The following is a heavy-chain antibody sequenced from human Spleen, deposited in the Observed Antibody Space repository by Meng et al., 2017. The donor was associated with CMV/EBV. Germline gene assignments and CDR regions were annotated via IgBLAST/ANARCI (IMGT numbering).Heavy chain of an antibody. D-gene: IGHD6-6*01. CDR1: GTSFSGYY. CDR2: VNHSGST. Sequence: SDTLSLTCAVHGTSFSGYYWNWIRQPPGKGLEWIGEVNHSGSTIYNPSLKSRVTISLEKSKKQFSLRLSSVTAADTAVYYCAGVYSSSSPGGMDVWGQGTTVTVSS. J-gene: IGHJ6*02. V-gene: IGHV4-34*01. CDR3: AGVYSSSSPGGMDV.